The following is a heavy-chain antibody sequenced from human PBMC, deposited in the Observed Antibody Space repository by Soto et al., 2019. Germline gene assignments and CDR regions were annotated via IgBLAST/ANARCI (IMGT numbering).Heavy chain of an antibody. D-gene: IGHD1-1*01. Sequence: QITLKESGPTLVQPTQTLTLTCTFSGFSLSTNGEGVGWIRQPPGKALEWLALVYWDDDKRYSPSLKSRLTITKDTSKSQVVLTMTNMDPVDTATYYCVHRRVQIFDFWGQGALVTVS. CDR2: VYWDDDK. CDR3: VHRRVQIFDF. CDR1: GFSLSTNGEG. J-gene: IGHJ4*02. V-gene: IGHV2-5*02.